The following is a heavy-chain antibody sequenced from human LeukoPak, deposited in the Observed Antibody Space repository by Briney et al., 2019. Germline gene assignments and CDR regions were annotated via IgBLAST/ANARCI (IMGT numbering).Heavy chain of an antibody. J-gene: IGHJ4*02. V-gene: IGHV3-53*03. CDR3: AGGNNYSNYYFDY. D-gene: IGHD4-11*01. CDR1: GFIVSSNY. CDR2: IYSGGST. Sequence: PGGSLRLSCAASGFIVSSNYMSWVRQAPGKGLEWVSVIYSGGSTYYTDSVKGRFTIPRDNAKNSLYLQMNSLRAEDTAVYYCAGGNNYSNYYFDYWGQGTRVTSPQ.